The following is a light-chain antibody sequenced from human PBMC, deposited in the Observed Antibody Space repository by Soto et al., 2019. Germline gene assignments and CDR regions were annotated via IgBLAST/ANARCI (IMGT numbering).Light chain of an antibody. J-gene: IGLJ3*02. Sequence: QSVLTQSPSVSGAPGQRVTISCTGNNSKLGAGYDVHWYQQLPGAAPKLVIFGNRNRPSGVPERFSGSKSGTSASLAITGLQAEDEADYYCQAYDYSLTAFVFGGGTKVTVL. CDR1: NSKLGAGYD. V-gene: IGLV1-40*01. CDR3: QAYDYSLTAFV. CDR2: GNR.